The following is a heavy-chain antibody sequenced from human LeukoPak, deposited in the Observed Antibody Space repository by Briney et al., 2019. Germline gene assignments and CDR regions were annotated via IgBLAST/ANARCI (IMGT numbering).Heavy chain of an antibody. V-gene: IGHV7-4-1*02. CDR2: INTNTGNP. D-gene: IGHD6-19*01. J-gene: IGHJ6*03. Sequence: ASVKVSYKASGYTFTTYAMNWVRQAPGQGLEWMGWINTNTGNPTYAQGFTGRFVFSLDTSVSTAYLQISSLKAEDTAVYYCARGQWLVAYYYYYYMDVWGKGTTVTVSS. CDR3: ARGQWLVAYYYYYYMDV. CDR1: GYTFTTYA.